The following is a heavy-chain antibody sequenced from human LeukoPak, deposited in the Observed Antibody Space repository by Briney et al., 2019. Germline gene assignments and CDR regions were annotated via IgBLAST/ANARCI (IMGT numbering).Heavy chain of an antibody. Sequence: SQTLSLTCTVSGGSISSGSYYWSWIRQPAGKGLEWIGRIYTSGSTNYNPSLKSRVTISVDTSKNQFSLKLSSVTAADTAVYYCAGGHYYDSSGYYGLGYWGQGTLVTVSS. CDR2: IYTSGST. V-gene: IGHV4-61*02. D-gene: IGHD3-22*01. CDR1: GGSISSGSYY. CDR3: AGGHYYDSSGYYGLGY. J-gene: IGHJ4*02.